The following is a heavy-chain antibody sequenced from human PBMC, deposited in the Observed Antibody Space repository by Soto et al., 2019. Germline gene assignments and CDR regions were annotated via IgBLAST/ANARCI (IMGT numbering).Heavy chain of an antibody. CDR3: ASLVRTGWKIFDH. Sequence: QVQLQESGPGLVKPSETLSLTCTVSGGSFSSYFWNWIRQPPGQGLEWIGYIYYSGSTTYNPSLESRVTISVDTSKNQFSLHLTSVTDADTAVYYCASLVRTGWKIFDHWGQGALVAVSS. CDR2: IYYSGST. V-gene: IGHV4-59*01. D-gene: IGHD6-19*01. J-gene: IGHJ4*02. CDR1: GGSFSSYF.